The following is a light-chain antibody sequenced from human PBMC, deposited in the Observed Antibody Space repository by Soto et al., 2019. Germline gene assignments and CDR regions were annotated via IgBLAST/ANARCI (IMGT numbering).Light chain of an antibody. CDR2: HVS. CDR1: SSDVGGYNY. CDR3: SSYTSTSTYV. Sequence: QSALTQPASVSGSPGQSIAISCTGTSSDVGGYNYVSWYQQYPGKAPKLMIYHVSNRPSGVSNRFSGSKPGNSASLTISGLQAEDEADYYCSSYTSTSTYVFGTGTKLTVL. J-gene: IGLJ1*01. V-gene: IGLV2-14*01.